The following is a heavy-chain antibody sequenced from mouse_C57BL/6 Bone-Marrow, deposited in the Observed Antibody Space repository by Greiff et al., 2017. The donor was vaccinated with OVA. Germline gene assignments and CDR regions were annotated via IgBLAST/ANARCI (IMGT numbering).Heavy chain of an antibody. Sequence: QVQLKESGPELVKPGASVKISCKASGYAFSSSWMNWVKQRPGKGLEWIGRIYPGDGDTNYNGKFKGKATLTADKSSSTAYMQLSSLTSEDSAVYFCASYGNHREKDYWGQGTSVTVSS. CDR2: IYPGDGDT. CDR3: ASYGNHREKDY. CDR1: GYAFSSSW. V-gene: IGHV1-82*01. D-gene: IGHD2-1*01. J-gene: IGHJ4*01.